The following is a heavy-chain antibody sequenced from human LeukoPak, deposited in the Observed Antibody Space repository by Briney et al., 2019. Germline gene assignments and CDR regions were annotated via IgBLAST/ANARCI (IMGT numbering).Heavy chain of an antibody. CDR3: ARDQAVVAAAEY. V-gene: IGHV1-2*06. Sequence: GASVKVSCKASGYTFTGYYMHWVRQAPGQGLEWMGRINPNSGGTNYAQKFQGRVTMTRDTSISTAYMELSRLRSDDTAVYYCARDQAVVAAAEYWGQGTLVTVSS. J-gene: IGHJ4*02. CDR2: INPNSGGT. D-gene: IGHD6-13*01. CDR1: GYTFTGYY.